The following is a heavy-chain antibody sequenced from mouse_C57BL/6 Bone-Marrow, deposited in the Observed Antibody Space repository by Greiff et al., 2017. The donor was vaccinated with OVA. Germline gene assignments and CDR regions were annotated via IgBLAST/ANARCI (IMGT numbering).Heavy chain of an antibody. CDR3: AREIYYGNYFYARDY. J-gene: IGHJ4*01. CDR1: GYTFTDYN. D-gene: IGHD2-1*01. V-gene: IGHV1-18*01. CDR2: INPNNGGT. Sequence: EVQLQESGPELVKPGASVKIPCKASGYTFTDYNMDWVKQSHGKSLEWIGDINPNNGGTIYNQKFKGKATLTVDKSSSTAYMELRSLTSEDTAVYYCAREIYYGNYFYARDYWGQGTSVTVSS.